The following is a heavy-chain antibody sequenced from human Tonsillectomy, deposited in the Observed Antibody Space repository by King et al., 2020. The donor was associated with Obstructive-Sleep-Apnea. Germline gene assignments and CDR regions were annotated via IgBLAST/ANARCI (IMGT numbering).Heavy chain of an antibody. Sequence: QLQESGPGLVKPSETLSLTCTVSGGSIISYSWTWIRQPPGKGLELVGHVYYNGSTNYNPSLKSRVTISADRSKNQFSLKLSSVTAADTGVYYCARGTGWYGVDVWGQGTTVTVSS. CDR3: ARGTGWYGVDV. CDR2: VYYNGST. V-gene: IGHV4-59*01. J-gene: IGHJ6*02. CDR1: GGSIISYS. D-gene: IGHD6-19*01.